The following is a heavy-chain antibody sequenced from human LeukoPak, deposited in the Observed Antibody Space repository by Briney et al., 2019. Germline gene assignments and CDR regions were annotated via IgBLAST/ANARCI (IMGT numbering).Heavy chain of an antibody. V-gene: IGHV1-2*02. CDR3: ARVNQVPADGTVWANWFEP. CDR1: GYTFSGYY. Sequence: VGSVKVSCKASGYTFSGYYMHWVRQAPGQGLEWMGWINPNRGGKNYAQTFQGRVTITRDTANSTAYMQLNGLRPDDTAAEYCARVNQVPADGTVWANWFEPWRQGPLVPV. J-gene: IGHJ5*02. CDR2: INPNRGGK. D-gene: IGHD2-2*01.